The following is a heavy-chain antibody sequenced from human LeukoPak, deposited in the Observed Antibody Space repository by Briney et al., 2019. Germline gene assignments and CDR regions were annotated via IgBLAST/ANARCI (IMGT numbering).Heavy chain of an antibody. CDR1: GGSISGYY. CDR2: IYYSGST. Sequence: SETLSLTCSVSGGSISGYYWSWIRQSPGNGLVWIGYIYYSGSTNYNPSLKSRVTISVDMSKNQFSLKLSSVTAADTALYYCARHFTYYYDSSGYPRDIFDIWDQGTMVTVSS. V-gene: IGHV4-59*08. D-gene: IGHD3-22*01. CDR3: ARHFTYYYDSSGYPRDIFDI. J-gene: IGHJ3*02.